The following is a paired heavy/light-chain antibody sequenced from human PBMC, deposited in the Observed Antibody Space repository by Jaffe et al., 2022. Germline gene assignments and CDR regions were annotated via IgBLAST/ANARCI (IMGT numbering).Light chain of an antibody. J-gene: IGLJ2*01. CDR2: EGS. CDR1: SSDVGSYNL. Sequence: QSALTQPASVSGSPGQSITISCTGTSSDVGSYNLVSWYQQHPGKAPKLMIYEGSKRPSGVSNRFSGSKSGNTASLTISGLQAEDEADYYCCSYAGSSTLRFGGGTKLTVL. V-gene: IGLV2-23*01. CDR3: CSYAGSSTLR.
Heavy chain of an antibody. CDR3: ARPGYCTGGVRCNYYYYYMDV. Sequence: QVQLVQSGSELKKPGASVKVSCKASGYTFTSYAMNWVRQAPGQGLEWMGWINTNTGNPTYAQGFTGRFVFSLDTSVSTAYLQISSLKAEDTAVYYCARPGYCTGGVRCNYYYYYMDVWGKGTTVTVSS. V-gene: IGHV7-4-1*02. CDR1: GYTFTSYA. CDR2: INTNTGNP. J-gene: IGHJ6*03. D-gene: IGHD2-8*02.